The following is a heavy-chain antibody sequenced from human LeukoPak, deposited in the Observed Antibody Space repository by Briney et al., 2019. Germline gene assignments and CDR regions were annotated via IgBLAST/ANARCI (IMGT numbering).Heavy chain of an antibody. D-gene: IGHD3-3*01. CDR3: ARGVVITGLDY. CDR2: IYSSGNT. V-gene: IGHV4-59*01. Sequence: PSETLSLTCTVSGGFISSYYWNWIRQTPGKGLEWIGSIYSSGNTNYNPSLKSRGTISVDTSKNQFSLMLTSVTAADTAVYYCARGVVITGLDYWGQGTLVTVSS. CDR1: GGFISSYY. J-gene: IGHJ4*02.